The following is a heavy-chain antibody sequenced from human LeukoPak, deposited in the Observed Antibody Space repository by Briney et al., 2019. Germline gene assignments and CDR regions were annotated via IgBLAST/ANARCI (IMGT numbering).Heavy chain of an antibody. J-gene: IGHJ4*02. V-gene: IGHV3-9*01. D-gene: IGHD6-19*01. Sequence: GRSLRLSCAASGFIFNNYAMHWVRQPPGKGLEWVSGISWNSGSIDYADSVKGRFTISRDNAKNSLYLQMNSLRVEDTAFYYCAKDNRRHYTSGPNPDSLHWGQGALVTVSS. CDR1: GFIFNNYA. CDR3: AKDNRRHYTSGPNPDSLH. CDR2: ISWNSGSI.